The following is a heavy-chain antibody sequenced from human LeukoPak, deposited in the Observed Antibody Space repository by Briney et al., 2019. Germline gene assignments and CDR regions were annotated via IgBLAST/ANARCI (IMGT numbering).Heavy chain of an antibody. V-gene: IGHV3-74*01. D-gene: IGHD2-2*02. CDR2: INSDGSST. Sequence: PGGSLRLSCAASGFTFSSYEMNWVRQAPGKGLVWVSRINSDGSSTSYGDSVKGRFTISRDNAKNTLYLQMNSLRAEDTAVYYCARSMVTIPIPGGYWGQGTLVTVSS. J-gene: IGHJ4*02. CDR3: ARSMVTIPIPGGY. CDR1: GFTFSSYE.